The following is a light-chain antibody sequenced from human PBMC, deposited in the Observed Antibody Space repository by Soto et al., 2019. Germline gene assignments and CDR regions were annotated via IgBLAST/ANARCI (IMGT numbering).Light chain of an antibody. Sequence: IQMTQSPSTLSASVGDTVTITCRASQTISVSLAWYRQKPGKAPNLLIYDASTLQEGVPSRFSGCGSGTEFTLTVTRLQPDDLATYFCQQYDKYSTFGHGTKVDVK. J-gene: IGKJ1*01. CDR2: DAS. CDR1: QTISVS. CDR3: QQYDKYST. V-gene: IGKV1-5*01.